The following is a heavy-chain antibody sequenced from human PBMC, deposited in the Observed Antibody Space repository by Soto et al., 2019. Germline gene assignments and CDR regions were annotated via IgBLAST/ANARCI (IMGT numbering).Heavy chain of an antibody. CDR2: MNPNSGKP. J-gene: IGHJ6*02. CDR3: TRERAHYGMDL. V-gene: IGHV1-8*01. D-gene: IGHD6-25*01. Sequence: QVQLVQSGAEVKKPGASVKVSCKASGYTFTSYDISWVRQATGQGLEWMGWMNPNSGKPGFAQKFQGRVTMTRNTSISTAYMELSSLRSEDTAVYYCTRERAHYGMDLWGQGTTVTVSS. CDR1: GYTFTSYD.